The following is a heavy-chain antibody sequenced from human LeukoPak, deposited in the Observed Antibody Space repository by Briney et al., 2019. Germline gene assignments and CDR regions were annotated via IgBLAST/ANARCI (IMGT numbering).Heavy chain of an antibody. CDR3: ARVERYYYDSSGYSFDF. Sequence: PSQTLFLTCTVSGGSISSGGYYWSWIRQHPGKGLEWIGYIYYSGSTYYNPSLKSRVTISVDTSKNQFSLKLSSVTAADTAVYYCARVERYYYDSSGYSFDFWGQGTLVTVSS. CDR2: IYYSGST. D-gene: IGHD3-22*01. J-gene: IGHJ4*02. V-gene: IGHV4-31*03. CDR1: GGSISSGGYY.